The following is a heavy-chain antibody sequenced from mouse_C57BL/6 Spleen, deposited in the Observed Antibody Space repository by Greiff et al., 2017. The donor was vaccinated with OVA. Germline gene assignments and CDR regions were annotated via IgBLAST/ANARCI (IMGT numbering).Heavy chain of an antibody. Sequence: QVQLKESGTELVKPGASVKLSCKASGYTFTSYWMHWVKQRPGQGLEWIGNINPSNGGTNYNEKFKSKATLTVDKSSSTAYMQLSSLTSEDSAVYYCAGGDGYWGFAYWGQGTLVTVSA. D-gene: IGHD2-3*01. J-gene: IGHJ3*01. CDR1: GYTFTSYW. CDR3: AGGDGYWGFAY. CDR2: INPSNGGT. V-gene: IGHV1-53*01.